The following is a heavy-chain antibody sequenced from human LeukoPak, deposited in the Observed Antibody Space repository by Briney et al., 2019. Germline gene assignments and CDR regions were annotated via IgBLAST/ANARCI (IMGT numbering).Heavy chain of an antibody. V-gene: IGHV3-23*01. Sequence: GGSLRLSCAASGFTFSSYAMSWVRQAPGKGLEWVSAISGSGGSTYYADSVKGRFTISRDNSKNTLYLQMNSLRAEDTAVYYCARSIWSGYLNWFDPWGQGTLVTVSS. CDR3: ARSIWSGYLNWFDP. J-gene: IGHJ5*02. D-gene: IGHD3-3*01. CDR1: GFTFSSYA. CDR2: ISGSGGST.